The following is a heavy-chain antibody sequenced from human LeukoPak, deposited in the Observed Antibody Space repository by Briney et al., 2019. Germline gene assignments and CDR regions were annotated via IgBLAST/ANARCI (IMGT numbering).Heavy chain of an antibody. CDR3: ARDRGGSGWYYFDY. J-gene: IGHJ4*02. CDR2: ISYNATNE. D-gene: IGHD6-19*01. V-gene: IGHV3-30-3*01. CDR1: GFTFSIYA. Sequence: GGSLGLSCAASGFTFSIYAIHWVRQAPGKGLEWVAGISYNATNEYYPDSLKGRFTISRDNSKNTLYLQMNSLRAEDTALYYCARDRGGSGWYYFDYWGQGTLVTVSS.